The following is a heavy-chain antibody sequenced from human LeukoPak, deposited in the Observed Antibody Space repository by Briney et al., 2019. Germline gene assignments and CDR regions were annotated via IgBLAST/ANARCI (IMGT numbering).Heavy chain of an antibody. J-gene: IGHJ4*02. V-gene: IGHV4-30-4*01. CDR2: IYYSGST. D-gene: IGHD6-6*01. Sequence: SETLSLTCTVSGGSIISGDFYWIWIRQPPGKGLEWIGYIYYSGSTYYNPSLKSLVTISVDTSKNQFSLKLSSVTAADTAVYYCARGDWSSSIDYWGQGTLVTVSS. CDR3: ARGDWSSSIDY. CDR1: GGSIISGDFY.